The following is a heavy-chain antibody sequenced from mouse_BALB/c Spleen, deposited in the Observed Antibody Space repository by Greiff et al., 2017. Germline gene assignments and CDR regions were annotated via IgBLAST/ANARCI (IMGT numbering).Heavy chain of an antibody. Sequence: EVMLVESGGDLVKPGGSLKLSCAASGFTFSSYGMSWVRQTPDKRLEWVATISSGGSYTYYPDSVKGRFTISRDNAKNNLYLQMSSLKSEDTAMYYCARDEGSAWFAYWGQGTLVTVSA. CDR1: GFTFSSYG. J-gene: IGHJ3*01. V-gene: IGHV5-6*02. CDR2: ISSGGSYT. CDR3: ARDEGSAWFAY.